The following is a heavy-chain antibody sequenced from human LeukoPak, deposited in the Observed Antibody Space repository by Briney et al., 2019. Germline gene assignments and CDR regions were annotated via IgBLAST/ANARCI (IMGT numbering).Heavy chain of an antibody. J-gene: IGHJ5*02. Sequence: SQTLSLTCAVSGDSISSGDSFWSWIRRSPGKGLEWIGYIYHSGSSYYSPSLKSRVSMSVDTSKNQLSLKMSSVTAADTAVYYCARGGWFGESRWFDPWGQGTLVTVSS. CDR3: ARGGWFGESRWFDP. CDR1: GDSISSGDSF. CDR2: IYHSGSS. D-gene: IGHD3-10*01. V-gene: IGHV4-30-2*06.